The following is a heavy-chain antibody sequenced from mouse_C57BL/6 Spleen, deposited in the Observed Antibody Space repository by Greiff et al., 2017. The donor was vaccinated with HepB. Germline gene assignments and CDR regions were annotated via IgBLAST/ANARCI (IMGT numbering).Heavy chain of an antibody. D-gene: IGHD2-2*01. J-gene: IGHJ2*01. V-gene: IGHV1-26*01. Sequence: EVQLQQSGPELVKPGASVKISCKASGYTFTDYYMNWVKQSHGKSLEWIGDINPNNGGTSYNQKFKGKATLTVDKSSSTAYMELRSLTSEDSAVYYCARGVWLRRGDFDYWGQGTTLTVSS. CDR3: ARGVWLRRGDFDY. CDR2: INPNNGGT. CDR1: GYTFTDYY.